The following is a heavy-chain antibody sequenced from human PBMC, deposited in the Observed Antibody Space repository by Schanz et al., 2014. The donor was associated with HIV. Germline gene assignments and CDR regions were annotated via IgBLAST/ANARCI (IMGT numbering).Heavy chain of an antibody. CDR3: ARAAFSSEYYYGMDV. Sequence: QVQLVQSGAEVKKPGSSVKVSCKASGGTFSIYAISWVRQAPGQGLEWMGWISAYNGNTNYAQKFQGRLTMTTDTSTSTAYMELSSLRSADTAVYFCARAAFSSEYYYGMDVWGQGTTVTVSS. CDR1: GGTFSIYA. D-gene: IGHD3-3*02. V-gene: IGHV1-18*01. CDR2: ISAYNGNT. J-gene: IGHJ6*02.